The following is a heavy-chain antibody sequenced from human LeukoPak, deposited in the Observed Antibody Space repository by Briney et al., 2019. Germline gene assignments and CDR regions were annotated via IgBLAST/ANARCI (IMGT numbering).Heavy chain of an antibody. V-gene: IGHV4-59*01. Sequence: SETLSLTCTVSGGSISSYYWSWIRQPPGKGLEWIGYIYYSGSTNYNPSLKSRVTISVDTSKNQFSLKLSSVTAADTAVYYCARDQTGRGSFDYWGQGTLVTVSS. CDR3: ARDQTGRGSFDY. J-gene: IGHJ4*02. CDR2: IYYSGST. D-gene: IGHD2-15*01. CDR1: GGSISSYY.